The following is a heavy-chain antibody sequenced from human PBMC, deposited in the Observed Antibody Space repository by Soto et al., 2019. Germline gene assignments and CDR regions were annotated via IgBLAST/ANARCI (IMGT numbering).Heavy chain of an antibody. CDR2: INAGNGNT. CDR3: ARGAEGAVTYVGAFEI. Sequence: GASVKVSCKASGYTFTSYAMHWVRQAPGQRLEWMGWINAGNGNTKYSQKFQGRVTITRDTSASTAYMELSSLRSEDTAVYYCARGAEGAVTYVGAFEIWGQGTLVTVSS. V-gene: IGHV1-3*01. CDR1: GYTFTSYA. J-gene: IGHJ3*02. D-gene: IGHD6-19*01.